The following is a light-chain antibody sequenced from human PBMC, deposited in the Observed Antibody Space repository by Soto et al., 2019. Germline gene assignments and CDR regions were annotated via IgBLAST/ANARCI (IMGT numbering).Light chain of an antibody. J-gene: IGKJ1*01. CDR2: DAS. CDR3: QQYSNYCPST. CDR1: QSISNW. V-gene: IGKV1-5*01. Sequence: DIQMTQSPSTLSASVGDRLTITCRASQSISNWLAWYQQKPGKAPKLLIYDASSLEGGVPSRFSGRGSGTEFTLSISSLQPDDFATYYCQQYSNYCPSTFGQGTKVDIK.